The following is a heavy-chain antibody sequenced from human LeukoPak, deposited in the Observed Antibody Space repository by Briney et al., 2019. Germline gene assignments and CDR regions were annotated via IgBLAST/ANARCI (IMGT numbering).Heavy chain of an antibody. CDR2: IYYSGST. Sequence: PSETLSLTCTVSGGSISSYYWSWIRQPPGKGLEWIGYIYYSGSTNYNPSLKSRVTISVDTSKNQFSLKRSSVTAADTAVYYCARAYSGYEPFDYWGQGTLVTVSS. D-gene: IGHD5-12*01. CDR1: GGSISSYY. CDR3: ARAYSGYEPFDY. V-gene: IGHV4-59*01. J-gene: IGHJ4*02.